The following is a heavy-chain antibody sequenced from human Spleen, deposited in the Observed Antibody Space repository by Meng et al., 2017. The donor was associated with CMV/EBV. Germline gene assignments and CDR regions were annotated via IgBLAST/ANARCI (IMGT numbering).Heavy chain of an antibody. CDR2: INPNTDDT. CDR3: ARSRTGVFGYFDL. Sequence: QVQLVQSGAEVKKPGAAVKASCKSSGYTFTDYYIHWVRQAPGKELEWMGRINPNTDDTNYAPKFQGRVTMTRDTSIRTAYMELRRLKSDDTAVYYCARSRTGVFGYFDLWGRGTLVTVSS. V-gene: IGHV1-2*06. J-gene: IGHJ2*01. CDR1: GYTFTDYY. D-gene: IGHD7-27*01.